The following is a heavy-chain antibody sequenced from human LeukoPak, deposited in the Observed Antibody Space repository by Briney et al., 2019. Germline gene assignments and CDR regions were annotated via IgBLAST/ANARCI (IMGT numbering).Heavy chain of an antibody. J-gene: IGHJ4*02. V-gene: IGHV4-34*01. Sequence: SGTLSLTCAVYGGSFSGYYWSWIRQPPGKGLEWIGEINHSGSTNYNPSLKSRVTISVDMSKNQFSLKLSSVTAADTAVYYCASHYDSSGYYSYYWGQGTLVTVSS. CDR3: ASHYDSSGYYSYY. CDR1: GGSFSGYY. CDR2: INHSGST. D-gene: IGHD3-22*01.